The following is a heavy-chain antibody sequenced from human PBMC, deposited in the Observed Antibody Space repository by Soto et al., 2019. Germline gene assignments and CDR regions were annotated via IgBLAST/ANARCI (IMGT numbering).Heavy chain of an antibody. D-gene: IGHD6-19*01. CDR2: ISGSGGST. CDR1: GFTFSSYA. V-gene: IGHV3-23*01. Sequence: EVQLLESGGGLVQPGWSLRLSCAASGFTFSSYAMSWVRQAPGKGLEWVSAISGSGGSTYYADSVKGRFTISRDNSMNTLYLQMNILRAEDTAVYYCAKVEWSGWRHDAFDIWGQGTMVTVSS. J-gene: IGHJ3*02. CDR3: AKVEWSGWRHDAFDI.